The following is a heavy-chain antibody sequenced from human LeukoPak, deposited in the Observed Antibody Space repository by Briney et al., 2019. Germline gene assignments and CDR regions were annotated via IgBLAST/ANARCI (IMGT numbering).Heavy chain of an antibody. Sequence: LSLTCAVYGGSFSGYYWSWIRQAPGKGLEWVSYISSSGSTIYYADSVKGRFTISRDNAKNSLYLQMNSLRAEDTAVYYCARDPYYLDGWGQGTLVTVSS. CDR1: GGSFSGYY. J-gene: IGHJ4*02. D-gene: IGHD3-10*01. CDR2: ISSSGSTI. CDR3: ARDPYYLDG. V-gene: IGHV3-11*01.